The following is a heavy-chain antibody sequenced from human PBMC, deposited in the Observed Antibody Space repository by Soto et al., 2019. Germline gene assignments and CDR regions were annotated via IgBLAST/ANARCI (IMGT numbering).Heavy chain of an antibody. CDR2: FDPEDGET. V-gene: IGHV1-24*01. D-gene: IGHD6-19*01. CDR1: GYTLTELS. Sequence: GASVKVSCKVSGYTLTELSMHWVRQAPGKGLEWMGGFDPEDGETIYAQKFQGRVTMTEDTSTDTAYMELSSLRSEDTAVYYCAAGPRQWLVLGTNSNAFDYWGQGTLVTVSS. CDR3: AAGPRQWLVLGTNSNAFDY. J-gene: IGHJ4*02.